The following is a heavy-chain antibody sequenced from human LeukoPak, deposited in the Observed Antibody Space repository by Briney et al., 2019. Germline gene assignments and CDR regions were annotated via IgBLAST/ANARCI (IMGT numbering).Heavy chain of an antibody. CDR2: IYYSGSA. D-gene: IGHD2-2*01. Sequence: PSETLSLTCTVSGGSISSSSYYWGWNRQPPGKGLEWIGNIYYSGSAYYNPSLKSRVTISVATSKNQFSLKLSSVTAADTAVYYCARQYCSSTSCESDDAFDIWGQGTMVTVSS. CDR1: GGSISSSSYY. V-gene: IGHV4-39*01. CDR3: ARQYCSSTSCESDDAFDI. J-gene: IGHJ3*02.